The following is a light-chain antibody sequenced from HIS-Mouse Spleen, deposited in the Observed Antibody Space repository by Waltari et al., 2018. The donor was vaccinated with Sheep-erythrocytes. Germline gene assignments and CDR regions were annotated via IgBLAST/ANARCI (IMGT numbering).Light chain of an antibody. CDR2: EDN. CDR1: SGSIASNY. Sequence: NFMLTQPHSVSESPGKTVTISCTGSSGSIASNYVQWYQQRPGSAPTTVIYEDNQRPSGGPDRFSGSLDSSSHSASLTISGLKTEDEADYYCQSYDSSNWVFGGGTKLTVL. V-gene: IGLV6-57*02. J-gene: IGLJ3*02. CDR3: QSYDSSNWV.